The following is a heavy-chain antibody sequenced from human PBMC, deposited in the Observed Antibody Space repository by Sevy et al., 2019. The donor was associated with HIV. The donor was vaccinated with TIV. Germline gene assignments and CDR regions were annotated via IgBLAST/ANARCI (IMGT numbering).Heavy chain of an antibody. J-gene: IGHJ4*02. CDR2: ISSSSSYI. V-gene: IGHV3-21*01. D-gene: IGHD4-17*01. CDR3: ARDPLSRDGDGFDY. CDR1: GFTFSSYS. Sequence: GGSLRLSCAASGFTFSSYSMNWVRQAPGKGLEWVSSISSSSSYIYYAGSVKGRFTISRDNAKNSLYLQMNSLRAEDTAVYYCARDPLSRDGDGFDYWGQGTLVTVSS.